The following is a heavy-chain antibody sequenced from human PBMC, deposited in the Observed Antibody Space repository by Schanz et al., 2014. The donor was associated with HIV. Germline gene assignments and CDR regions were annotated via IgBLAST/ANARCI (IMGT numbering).Heavy chain of an antibody. J-gene: IGHJ4*02. CDR2: MNPNSDNR. V-gene: IGHV1-8*01. D-gene: IGHD3-10*01. Sequence: QVKLVQSGAEVKKPGASVKVSCKASGYTFTSYDINWVRQATGQGLEWMGWMNPNSDNRGYAQKFQGRVTMTRNTSISTAYMELSSLRSEDTAVYYCARVPKHYYGSGSYYPFDYWGQGTLVTVSS. CDR1: GYTFTSYD. CDR3: ARVPKHYYGSGSYYPFDY.